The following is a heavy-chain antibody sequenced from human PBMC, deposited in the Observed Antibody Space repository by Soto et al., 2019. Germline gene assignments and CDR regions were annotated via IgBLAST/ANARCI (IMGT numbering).Heavy chain of an antibody. CDR2: IYYSGST. Sequence: QVQLQESGPGLVKPSETLSLTCTVSGGSISSYYWSWIRQPPGKGLEWIGYIYYSGSTNYNPSLKSRVTISVDTSKNQFSLKLSSVTAADTAVYYCARRTRPGYCSSTSCRDYYFDYWGQGTLVTVSS. J-gene: IGHJ4*02. V-gene: IGHV4-59*01. CDR1: GGSISSYY. D-gene: IGHD2-2*01. CDR3: ARRTRPGYCSSTSCRDYYFDY.